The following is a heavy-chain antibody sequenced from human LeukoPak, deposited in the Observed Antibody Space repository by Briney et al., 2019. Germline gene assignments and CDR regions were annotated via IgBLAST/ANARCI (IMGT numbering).Heavy chain of an antibody. D-gene: IGHD5-12*01. J-gene: IGHJ6*02. CDR3: AKDGFVVATIREAPYYYYGMDV. V-gene: IGHV3-30-3*01. CDR1: GFTFSSHT. CDR2: ISFDGSNK. Sequence: PGGSLRLSCAASGFTFSSHTMHWVRQAPGKGLEWVAIISFDGSNKLYADSVKGRFTISRDNSKNSLYLQMNSLRTEDTALYYCAKDGFVVATIREAPYYYYGMDVWGQGTTVTVSS.